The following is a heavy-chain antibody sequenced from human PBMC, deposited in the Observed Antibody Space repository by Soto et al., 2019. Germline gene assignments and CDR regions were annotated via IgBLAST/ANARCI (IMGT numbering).Heavy chain of an antibody. CDR1: GGTFSSYA. CDR3: AKDRSSGWYNYYMDV. J-gene: IGHJ6*03. V-gene: IGHV1-69*13. Sequence: SVKVSCKASGGTFSSYAISWVRQAPGQGLEWMGGIIPIFGTANYAQKFQGRVTITADESTSTAYMELSSLRSEDTAVYYCAKDRSSGWYNYYMDVWGKGTTVTVSS. CDR2: IIPIFGTA. D-gene: IGHD6-19*01.